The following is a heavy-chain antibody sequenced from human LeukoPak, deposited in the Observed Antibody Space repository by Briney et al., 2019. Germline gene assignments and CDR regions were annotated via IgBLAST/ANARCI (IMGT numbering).Heavy chain of an antibody. V-gene: IGHV3-7*01. CDR1: GFTFSSYW. D-gene: IGHD3-10*01. J-gene: IGHJ4*02. CDR2: IKQDGSEK. CDR3: ARAIITMVRGVINDY. Sequence: GGSLRLSCAASGFTFSSYWMSWVRQAPGKGLEWVANIKQDGSEKYYVDSVKGRFTISRDNAKNSLYLQMNSLRAEDTAVYYCARAIITMVRGVINDYWGQGTLVTVSS.